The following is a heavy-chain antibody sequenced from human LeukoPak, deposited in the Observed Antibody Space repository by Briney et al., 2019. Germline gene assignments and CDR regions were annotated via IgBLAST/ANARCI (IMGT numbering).Heavy chain of an antibody. V-gene: IGHV1-8*01. CDR3: ARVEQQLEGNWFDP. CDR2: MNHNSGNT. CDR1: GYTFTSYD. D-gene: IGHD6-13*01. Sequence: ASVKVSCKPSGYTFTSYDINWVRQAPGQGLEWMGCMNHNSGNTGYAQKFQGRVTMTRNTSISTAYMELSSLRSEDTAVYYCARVEQQLEGNWFDPWGQGTLVTVSS. J-gene: IGHJ5*02.